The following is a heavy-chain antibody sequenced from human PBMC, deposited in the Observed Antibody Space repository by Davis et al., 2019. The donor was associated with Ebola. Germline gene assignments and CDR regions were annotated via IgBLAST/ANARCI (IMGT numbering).Heavy chain of an antibody. Sequence: GESLKISCAASGFTFSTYAMGWVRQAPGKGLEWVSDISSGGGAPYYADSVKGRFTTFRDNSKNTLYLQMNSLRAEDTAVYYCAKAGHCGNYCSFDSWGQGTLVTVSS. CDR3: AKAGHCGNYCSFDS. CDR2: ISSGGGAP. CDR1: GFTFSTYA. D-gene: IGHD1-26*01. J-gene: IGHJ4*02. V-gene: IGHV3-23*01.